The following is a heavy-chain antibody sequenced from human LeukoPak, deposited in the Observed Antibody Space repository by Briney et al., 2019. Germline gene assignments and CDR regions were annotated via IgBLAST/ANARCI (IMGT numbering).Heavy chain of an antibody. CDR2: INHSGST. V-gene: IGHV4-34*01. Sequence: PSETLSLTCAVYGGSFSGYYWSWIRQPPGKGLEWIGEINHSGSTNYNPSLKSRVTISVDTSKNQFSLKLSSVTAADTAVYYCAQVGRSGKTKRVGWFDPWGQGTLVTVSS. J-gene: IGHJ5*02. CDR1: GGSFSGYY. CDR3: AQVGRSGKTKRVGWFDP. D-gene: IGHD1-26*01.